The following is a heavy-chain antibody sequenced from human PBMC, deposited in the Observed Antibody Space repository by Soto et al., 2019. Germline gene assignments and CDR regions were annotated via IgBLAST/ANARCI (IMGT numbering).Heavy chain of an antibody. J-gene: IGHJ5*02. V-gene: IGHV1-69*13. CDR2: IIPIFGTA. CDR1: GGTFSSYA. Sequence: GASVKVSCKASGGTFSSYAISWVRQAPGQGLEWMGGIIPIFGTANYAQKFQGRVTITADESTSTAYMELSSLRSEDTAVYYCARGSQRFLEWLFVQVNNWFDPWGQGTLVPVSS. D-gene: IGHD3-3*01. CDR3: ARGSQRFLEWLFVQVNNWFDP.